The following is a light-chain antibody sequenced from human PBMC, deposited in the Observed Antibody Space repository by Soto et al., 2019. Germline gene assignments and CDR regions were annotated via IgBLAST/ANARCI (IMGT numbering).Light chain of an antibody. V-gene: IGKV1-39*01. CDR2: ATS. J-gene: IGKJ5*01. Sequence: QIDQAACSMSEKMGDRVNITCRASQTVSSYLNWYQQKPGTVPKLLIYATSNLQSGVPSRFSGRGFGTDFTLTISSLQPEDFATYYCQQSFTTPSFGQGTLLE. CDR3: QQSFTTPS. CDR1: QTVSSY.